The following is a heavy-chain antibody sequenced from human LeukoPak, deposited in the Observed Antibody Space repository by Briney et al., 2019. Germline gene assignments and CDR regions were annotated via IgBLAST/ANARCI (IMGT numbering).Heavy chain of an antibody. CDR1: GGTFSSYA. Sequence: ASVKVSCKASGGTFSSYAISWVRQAPGQGLEWMGGIIPIFGTANYAQKFQGRVTITADKSTSTAYMELSSLRSEDTAVYYWARIPRGLDAFDIWGQGTMVTVSS. V-gene: IGHV1-69*06. CDR3: ARIPRGLDAFDI. J-gene: IGHJ3*02. D-gene: IGHD3-10*01. CDR2: IIPIFGTA.